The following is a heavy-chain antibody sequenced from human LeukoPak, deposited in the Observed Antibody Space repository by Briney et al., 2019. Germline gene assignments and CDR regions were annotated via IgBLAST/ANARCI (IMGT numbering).Heavy chain of an antibody. CDR1: GFTVSSNY. J-gene: IGHJ6*03. CDR2: ISSSSSYI. CDR3: ARSIAAAFGDYYYMDV. Sequence: VGSLRLSCAASGFTVSSNYMSWVRQAPGKGLEWVSSISSSSSYIYYADSVKGRFTISRDNAKNSLYLQMNSLRAEDTAVYYCARSIAAAFGDYYYMDVWGKGTTVTISS. D-gene: IGHD6-13*01. V-gene: IGHV3-21*01.